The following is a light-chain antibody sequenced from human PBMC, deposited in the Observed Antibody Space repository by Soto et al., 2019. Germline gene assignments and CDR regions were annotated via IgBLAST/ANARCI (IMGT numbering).Light chain of an antibody. J-gene: IGKJ4*01. CDR1: QTISTY. V-gene: IGKV1-39*01. CDR3: QQSFSSLLS. CDR2: DAS. Sequence: DIQMTQSPSSLSASVGDRVTITCRASQTISTYVTWYQQKPGKAPKALISDASTLQSGVPSRFSGSGSGTDFTLIIRSLQPEDIATDYCQQSFSSLLSFGGGTQVEIK.